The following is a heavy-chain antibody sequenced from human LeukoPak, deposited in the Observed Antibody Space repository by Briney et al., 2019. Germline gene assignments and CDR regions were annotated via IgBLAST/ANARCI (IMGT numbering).Heavy chain of an antibody. V-gene: IGHV3-7*01. Sequence: GGSLRLSCAASGFTFSSYWMSWVRQAPGKGLEWVANIKQDGSEKYYVDSVKGRFTISRDNAKNSLYLQMNSLRAEDTAVYYCERGGGSGWISYYFDYWGQGTLVTVSS. CDR2: IKQDGSEK. D-gene: IGHD6-19*01. J-gene: IGHJ4*02. CDR3: ERGGGSGWISYYFDY. CDR1: GFTFSSYW.